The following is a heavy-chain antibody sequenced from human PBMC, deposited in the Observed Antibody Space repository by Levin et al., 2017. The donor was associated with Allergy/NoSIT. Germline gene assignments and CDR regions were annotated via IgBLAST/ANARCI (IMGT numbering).Heavy chain of an antibody. J-gene: IGHJ4*02. Sequence: ASVKVSCKASGYTFTSYGISWVRQAPGQGLEWMGWISAYNGNTNYAQKLQGRVTMTTDTSTSTAYMELRSLRSDDTAVYYCARDYKITFGGVIPVSSLEYWGQGTLVTVSS. CDR2: ISAYNGNT. D-gene: IGHD3-16*02. CDR3: ARDYKITFGGVIPVSSLEY. CDR1: GYTFTSYG. V-gene: IGHV1-18*01.